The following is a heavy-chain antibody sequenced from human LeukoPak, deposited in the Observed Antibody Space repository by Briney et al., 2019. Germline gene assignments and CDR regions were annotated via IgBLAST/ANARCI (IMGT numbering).Heavy chain of an antibody. V-gene: IGHV4-39*07. CDR2: IYYSGST. Sequence: PSETLSLTCTVSGGSISSSSYYWGWIRQPPGKGLEWIGSIYYSGSTYYNPSLKSRVTISVDTSKNQFSLKLSSVTAADTAVYYCARGVWWAAAGSFDYYYYYMDVWGKGTTVTVSS. CDR3: ARGVWWAAAGSFDYYYYYMDV. J-gene: IGHJ6*03. CDR1: GGSISSSSYY. D-gene: IGHD6-13*01.